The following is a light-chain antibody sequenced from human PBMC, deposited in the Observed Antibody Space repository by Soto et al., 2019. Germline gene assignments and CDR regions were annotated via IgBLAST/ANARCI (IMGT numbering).Light chain of an antibody. CDR2: GAS. CDR1: QTVRSY. J-gene: IGKJ4*01. V-gene: IGKV3-15*01. CDR3: QQYNKWPPLT. Sequence: EIVMTQSPATLSVSPGERVSLSCRASQTVRSYLAWYQHKPGQAPRLLIYGASTRATGISARFSGSGSGTEFSLTISSLQSEDVAVYYCQQYNKWPPLTFGGGTKVEIK.